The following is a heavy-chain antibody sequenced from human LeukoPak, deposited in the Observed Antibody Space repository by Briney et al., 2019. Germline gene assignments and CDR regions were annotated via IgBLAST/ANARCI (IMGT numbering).Heavy chain of an antibody. CDR2: INPNSGGT. V-gene: IGHV1-2*02. J-gene: IGHJ6*02. CDR3: ARDAGYSSSWGDYYGMDV. CDR1: GYTFTGYY. D-gene: IGHD6-13*01. Sequence: ASVKVSCKASGYTFTGYYMHWVRQAPGLGLEWMGWINPNSGGTNYAQKFQGRVTMTRDTSISTAYMELSRLRSDDTAVYYCARDAGYSSSWGDYYGMDVWGQGTTVTVS.